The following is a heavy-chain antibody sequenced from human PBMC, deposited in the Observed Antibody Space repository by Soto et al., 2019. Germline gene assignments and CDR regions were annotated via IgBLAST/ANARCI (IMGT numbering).Heavy chain of an antibody. D-gene: IGHD3-10*01. J-gene: IGHJ4*02. CDR2: IYYSGST. Sequence: SETLSLTCTVSGGSISRSSYYWGWIRQPPGKGLEWIGSIYYSGSTYYNPSLKSRVTISVDTSKNQFSLNLNSVAAADTAVYYCARHSMVRGIITSFDYWGQGTLVTVSS. CDR3: ARHSMVRGIITSFDY. V-gene: IGHV4-39*01. CDR1: GGSISRSSYY.